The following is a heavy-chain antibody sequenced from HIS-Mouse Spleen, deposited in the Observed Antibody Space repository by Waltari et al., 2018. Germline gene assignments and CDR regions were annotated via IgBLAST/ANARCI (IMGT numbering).Heavy chain of an antibody. CDR3: AREIPYSSSWYDWYFDL. CDR1: GGSISSSSYY. CDR2: LYYSGIT. Sequence: QLQLQESGPGLVKPSETLSLTCTVSGGSISSSSYYWGWIRQPPGKGLEWIGCLYYSGITSYSPSLKIRVTISVDTSKNQFSLKLSSVTAADTAVYYCAREIPYSSSWYDWYFDLWGRGTLVTVSS. J-gene: IGHJ2*01. V-gene: IGHV4-39*07. D-gene: IGHD6-13*01.